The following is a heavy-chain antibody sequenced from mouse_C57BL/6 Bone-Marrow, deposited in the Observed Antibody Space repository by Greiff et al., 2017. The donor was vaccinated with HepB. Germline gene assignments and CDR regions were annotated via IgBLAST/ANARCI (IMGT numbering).Heavy chain of an antibody. CDR1: GYTFTDYY. CDR3: ARPQTAQALIDY. V-gene: IGHV1-19*01. Sequence: VQLKQSGPVLVKPGASVKMSCKASGYTFTDYYMNWVKQSHGKSLEWIGVINPYNGGTSYNQKFKGKATLTVDKSSSTAYMELNSLTSEDSAVYYCARPQTAQALIDYWGQGTTLTVSS. J-gene: IGHJ2*01. CDR2: INPYNGGT. D-gene: IGHD3-2*02.